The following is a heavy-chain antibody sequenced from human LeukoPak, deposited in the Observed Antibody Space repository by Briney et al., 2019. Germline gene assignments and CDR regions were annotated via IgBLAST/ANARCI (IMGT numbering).Heavy chain of an antibody. CDR1: GASISSYY. CDR2: IYTSGST. Sequence: SETLSLTCTVSGASISSYYWSWIRQPAGKGLEWIGRIYTSGSTNYNPSLKSRVTMSVDTSKNQFSLKLSSVTAADTAVYYCARDPGGSPSSLAFDYWGQGTLVTVSS. CDR3: ARDPGGSPSSLAFDY. J-gene: IGHJ4*02. V-gene: IGHV4-4*07. D-gene: IGHD6-13*01.